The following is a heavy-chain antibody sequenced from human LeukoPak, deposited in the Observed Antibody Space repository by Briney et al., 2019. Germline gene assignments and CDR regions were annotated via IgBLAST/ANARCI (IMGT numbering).Heavy chain of an antibody. J-gene: IGHJ6*02. CDR1: GGSISSGSYY. V-gene: IGHV4-39*01. CDR2: IFYSAST. D-gene: IGHD2-21*02. CDR3: ARYCGGDCYSPYYGMDV. Sequence: SETLSLTCTVSGGSISSGSYYWGWFRQPPGKGLEGIGSIFYSASTYYNPSLKSLITFAVDTSKNQLSLKLSSVTAADTAVYYCARYCGGDCYSPYYGMDVWGQGTTVTVSS.